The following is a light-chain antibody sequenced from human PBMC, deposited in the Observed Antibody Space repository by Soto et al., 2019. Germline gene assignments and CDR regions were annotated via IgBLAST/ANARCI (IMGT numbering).Light chain of an antibody. J-gene: IGLJ1*01. CDR3: SSYTTSSTRV. CDR1: SSDVGAYDF. Sequence: QSALTQPASVSGSPGQSITISCTGTSSDVGAYDFVSWYQQHPDKAPKLMIYEVSNRPSGVSHRFSGSKSVNTATLTISGLQAEDEADYYCSSYTTSSTRVFGTVTKLTVL. CDR2: EVS. V-gene: IGLV2-14*03.